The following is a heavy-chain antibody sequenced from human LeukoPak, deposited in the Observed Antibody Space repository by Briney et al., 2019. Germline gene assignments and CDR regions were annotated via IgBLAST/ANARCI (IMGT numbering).Heavy chain of an antibody. D-gene: IGHD1-7*01. V-gene: IGHV1-18*01. CDR1: GYTFTSYG. CDR2: ISAYNGNT. J-gene: IGHJ5*02. CDR3: ARAEYNWNYWSPFWFNP. Sequence: ASVKVSCKASGYTFTSYGISWVRQAPGQGLEWMGWISAYNGNTNYAQKLQGRVSMTTDTSTSTAYMELRSLRSDDTAVYYCARAEYNWNYWSPFWFNPWGQGTLVTVSS.